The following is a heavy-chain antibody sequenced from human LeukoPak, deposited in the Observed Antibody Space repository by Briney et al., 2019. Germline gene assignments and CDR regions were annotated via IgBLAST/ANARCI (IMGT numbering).Heavy chain of an antibody. CDR3: ARVSYDILTGPTAFYYYYGMDV. Sequence: SVKVSCKASGGTFSSYAISWVRQAPGRGLEWMGGIIPIFGTANYAQKFQGRVTITADESTSTAYMELSSLRSGDTAVYYCARVSYDILTGPTAFYYYYGMDVWGKGTTVTVSS. CDR2: IIPIFGTA. V-gene: IGHV1-69*13. CDR1: GGTFSSYA. J-gene: IGHJ6*04. D-gene: IGHD3-9*01.